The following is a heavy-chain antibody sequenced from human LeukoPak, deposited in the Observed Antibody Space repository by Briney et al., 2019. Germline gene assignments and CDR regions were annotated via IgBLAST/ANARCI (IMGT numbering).Heavy chain of an antibody. Sequence: SETLSLTCTVSGYSISSGSYYWSWIRQPAGKGLEWIGRIYTSGSTNYNPSLKSRVTISVDTSKNQFSLKLSSVTAADTAVYYCARAVYYDFWSGYYGNWFDPWGQGTLVTVSS. D-gene: IGHD3-3*01. CDR1: GYSISSGSYY. CDR2: IYTSGST. J-gene: IGHJ5*02. V-gene: IGHV4-61*02. CDR3: ARAVYYDFWSGYYGNWFDP.